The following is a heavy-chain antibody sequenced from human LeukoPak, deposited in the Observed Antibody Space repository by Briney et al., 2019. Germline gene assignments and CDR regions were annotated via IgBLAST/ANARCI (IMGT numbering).Heavy chain of an antibody. Sequence: VASVKVSCKASGGTFSNYAISWVRQAPGQGLEWMGRIIPILGIANYAQKFQGRVTITADKSTSTAYMELSSLRSEDTAVYYCARTAADPWEAFDIWGQGTMVTVSP. V-gene: IGHV1-69*04. D-gene: IGHD6-13*01. CDR1: GGTFSNYA. J-gene: IGHJ3*02. CDR3: ARTAADPWEAFDI. CDR2: IIPILGIA.